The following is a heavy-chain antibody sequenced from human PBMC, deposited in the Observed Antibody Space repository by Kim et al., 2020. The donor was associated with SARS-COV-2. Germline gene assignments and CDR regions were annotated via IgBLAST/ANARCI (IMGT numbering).Heavy chain of an antibody. J-gene: IGHJ4*02. D-gene: IGHD1-26*01. CDR2: NSGSGGST. V-gene: IGHV3-23*01. CDR3: AKGWNRVVGATDY. CDR1: GFTFSSYA. Sequence: GGSLRLSCATSGFTFSSYAMSWVRQAPGKGLEWVSANSGSGGSTYYADSVKGRFTISRDNSKNTLYLQMNSLRAEDTAVYYCAKGWNRVVGATDYWGQGTLVTVSS.